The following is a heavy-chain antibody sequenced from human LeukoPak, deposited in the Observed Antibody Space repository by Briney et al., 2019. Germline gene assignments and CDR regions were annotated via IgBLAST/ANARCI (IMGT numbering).Heavy chain of an antibody. V-gene: IGHV3-7*03. D-gene: IGHD3-10*01. CDR1: GFTFSSYW. J-gene: IGHJ4*02. Sequence: GGSLRLSCAASGFTFSSYWMSWVTQAPGKALEWVANIKQDGSEKYYVDSVKGRFTISRGNAKNSLYLQMNSLRAEDTAVYYCAREGYYGSGSYSYYFDYWGQGTLVTVSS. CDR2: IKQDGSEK. CDR3: AREGYYGSGSYSYYFDY.